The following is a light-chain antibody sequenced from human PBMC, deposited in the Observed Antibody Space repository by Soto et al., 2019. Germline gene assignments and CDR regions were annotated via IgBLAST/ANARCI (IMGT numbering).Light chain of an antibody. CDR3: QQYGSSYPWT. J-gene: IGKJ1*01. Sequence: EIVLTQSPGTLSLSPGERATLSCRASQSFSSNYLAWYQQKPGQAPRHLIYGASSRATGIPDRFSGSGSGTDFTLTIRRLEPEDFAVYYCQQYGSSYPWTFGQGTKVDIK. CDR1: QSFSSNY. CDR2: GAS. V-gene: IGKV3-20*01.